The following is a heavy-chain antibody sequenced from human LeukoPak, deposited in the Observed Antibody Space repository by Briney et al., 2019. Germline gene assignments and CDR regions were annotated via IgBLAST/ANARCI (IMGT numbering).Heavy chain of an antibody. J-gene: IGHJ4*02. V-gene: IGHV3-7*01. Sequence: GGSLRLSCAASGFTFSSYWMSWVRQAPGKGLEWVANIKEDGGEKYYVDSVKGRFTISRDNAKKALYLQMTSLRADDTAVYDCSRADYYGSGSYYWKWGQGTLVTVSS. CDR2: IKEDGGEK. CDR3: SRADYYGSGSYYWK. CDR1: GFTFSSYW. D-gene: IGHD3-10*01.